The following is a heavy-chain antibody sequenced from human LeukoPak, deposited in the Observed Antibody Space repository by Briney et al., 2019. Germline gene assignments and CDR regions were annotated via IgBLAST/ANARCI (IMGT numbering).Heavy chain of an antibody. CDR1: GGSISSYY. CDR2: IYYSGST. J-gene: IGHJ4*02. D-gene: IGHD1-26*01. V-gene: IGHV4-59*01. CDR3: ARIGSSGTYYTLYDY. Sequence: SETLSLTCTVSGGSISSYYGSWIRQPPGKGLEWIGHIYYSGSTIYNPSLKSRVTISVDTSKNQFSLKLSSVTAADTAVYFCARIGSSGTYYTLYDYWGQGTLVTVSS.